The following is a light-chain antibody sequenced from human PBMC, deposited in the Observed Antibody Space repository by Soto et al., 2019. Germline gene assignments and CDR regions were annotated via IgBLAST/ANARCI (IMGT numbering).Light chain of an antibody. CDR3: QQRNSWPRV. J-gene: IGKJ4*01. V-gene: IGKV3-11*01. CDR2: DAS. Sequence: EIVLTQSPATLSLSLGERAILSCRASQNINTYLVWYQQKHGQAPRLLIYDASKRATGIPDRFSGSGSGTDFTLSISSLAPEDFALYYCQQRNSWPRVFGGGTKVEI. CDR1: QNINTY.